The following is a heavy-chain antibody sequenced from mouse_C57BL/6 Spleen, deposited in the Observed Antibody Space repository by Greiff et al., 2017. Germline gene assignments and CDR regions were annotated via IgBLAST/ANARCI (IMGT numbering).Heavy chain of an antibody. CDR1: GYTFTSYW. V-gene: IGHV1-61*01. J-gene: IGHJ1*03. CDR3: ASYYYGSSYRYFDV. Sequence: QVQLQQPGAELVRPGSSVKLSCKASGYTFTSYWMDWVKQRPGQGLEWIGNIYPSDSETHYNQKFKDKATLTVDKSSSTAYMQLSSLTSEDSAVYYCASYYYGSSYRYFDVWGTGTTVTVSS. CDR2: IYPSDSET. D-gene: IGHD1-1*01.